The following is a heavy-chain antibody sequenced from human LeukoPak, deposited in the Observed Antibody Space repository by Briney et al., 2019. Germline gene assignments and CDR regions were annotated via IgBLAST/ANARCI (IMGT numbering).Heavy chain of an antibody. CDR3: ARPTRTGGTYYYDSTDYYSPFDY. CDR2: INAGNGDT. CDR1: GYIFSTST. Sequence: ASVKVSCKASGYIFSTSTMHWVRQAPGQRLEWMGWINAGNGDTNYSQKLQGRVTITRDTSASTAYMELSSLRSGDTAVYYCARPTRTGGTYYYDSTDYYSPFDYWGQGTLVTVSS. V-gene: IGHV1-3*01. J-gene: IGHJ4*02. D-gene: IGHD3-22*01.